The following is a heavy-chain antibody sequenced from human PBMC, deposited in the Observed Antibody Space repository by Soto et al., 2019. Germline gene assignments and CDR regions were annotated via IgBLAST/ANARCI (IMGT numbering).Heavy chain of an antibody. J-gene: IGHJ4*02. CDR3: IGQPPRGAGTDY. CDR2: IRIKANGYAT. Sequence: EVQLVESGGGLVQPGGSLKLSCAASGFTFSGYAGHWVRQASGKGLEWVGRIRIKANGYATAYAASVKGRFTIARDDSKYTASLQMNCLKIEDTAVYYCIGQPPRGAGTDYWGQRTQVTASS. V-gene: IGHV3-73*02. D-gene: IGHD1-1*01. CDR1: GFTFSGYA.